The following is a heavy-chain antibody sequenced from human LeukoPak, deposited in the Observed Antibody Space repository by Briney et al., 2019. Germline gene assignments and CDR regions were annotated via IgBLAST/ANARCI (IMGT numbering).Heavy chain of an antibody. CDR1: GGSFSGYY. D-gene: IGHD6-19*01. J-gene: IGHJ4*02. V-gene: IGHV4-34*01. CDR2: INHSGST. CDR3: ARRSSSGWYDY. Sequence: SETLSLTCAVYGGSFSGYYWSWIRQPPGKGLEWIGEINHSGSTNYNPSLKSRVTISIDTSKNQFSLKLSSVTAADTAMYYCARRSSSGWYDYWGQGTLVTVSS.